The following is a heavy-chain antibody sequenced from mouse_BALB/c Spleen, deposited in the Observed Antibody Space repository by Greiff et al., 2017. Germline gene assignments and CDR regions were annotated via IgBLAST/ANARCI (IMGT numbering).Heavy chain of an antibody. Sequence: EVKLMESGPGLVKPSQSLSLTCTVTGYSITSDYAWNWIRQFPGNKLEWMGYISYSGSTSYNPSLKSRISITRDTSKNQFFLQLNSVTTEDTATYYCAREAYYGSSYHYWYFDVWGAGTTVTVSS. CDR1: GYSITSDYA. CDR3: AREAYYGSSYHYWYFDV. CDR2: ISYSGST. J-gene: IGHJ1*01. D-gene: IGHD1-1*01. V-gene: IGHV3-2*02.